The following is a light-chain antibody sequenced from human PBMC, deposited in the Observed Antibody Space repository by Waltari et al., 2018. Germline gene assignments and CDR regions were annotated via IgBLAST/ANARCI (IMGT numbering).Light chain of an antibody. CDR1: QRLTKNY. V-gene: IGKV3-20*01. Sequence: DFTQSPGTRSFSPGQRAPIYWRASQRLTKNYLAWYQQKPGQAPRLLIYGASSRAAAIPYWFSGSGSGTDFTLTISRLEPDDFAVYYCQQYGSSIMYTFGQGTKLEIK. CDR3: QQYGSSIMYT. CDR2: GAS. J-gene: IGKJ2*01.